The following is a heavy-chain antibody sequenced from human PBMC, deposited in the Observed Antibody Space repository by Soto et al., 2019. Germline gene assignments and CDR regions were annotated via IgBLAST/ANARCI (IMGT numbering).Heavy chain of an antibody. V-gene: IGHV4-31*03. J-gene: IGHJ4*02. CDR2: IYYSGST. CDR1: GGSISSGGYY. Sequence: SLTCTVSGGSISSGGYYWSWIRQHPGKGLEWIGYIYYSGSTYYNPSLKSRVTISVDTSKNQFSLKLSSVTAADTAVYYCARVRDTVYSKGVHLYYFDYWSQGTLVTVSS. D-gene: IGHD4-4*01. CDR3: ARVRDTVYSKGVHLYYFDY.